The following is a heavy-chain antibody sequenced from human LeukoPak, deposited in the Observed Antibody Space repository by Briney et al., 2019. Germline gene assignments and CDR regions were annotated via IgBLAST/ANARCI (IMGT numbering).Heavy chain of an antibody. CDR2: INSDGSST. V-gene: IGHV3-74*01. CDR1: GFTFSNYW. CDR3: AKPKFSMVRGVSEVYFDY. J-gene: IGHJ4*02. D-gene: IGHD3-10*01. Sequence: GGSLRLSCAASGFTFSNYWMHWVRQAPGKGLVWVSRINSDGSSTNYADSVKGRFTISRDNAKNTLYLQMNSLRAEDTAVYYCAKPKFSMVRGVSEVYFDYWGQGTLVTVSS.